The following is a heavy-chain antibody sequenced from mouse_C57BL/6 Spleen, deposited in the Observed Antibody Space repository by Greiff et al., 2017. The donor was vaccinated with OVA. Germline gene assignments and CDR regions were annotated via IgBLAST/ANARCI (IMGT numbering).Heavy chain of an antibody. J-gene: IGHJ3*01. D-gene: IGHD4-1*01. V-gene: IGHV5-17*01. CDR3: ARRWDAEFAY. Sequence: EVQLQESGGGLVKPGGSLKLSCAASGFTFSDYGMHWVRQAPEKGLEWVAYISSGSSTIYYADTVKGRFTISRDNAKNTLFLQMTSLRSEDTAMYYCARRWDAEFAYWGQGTLVTVSA. CDR2: ISSGSSTI. CDR1: GFTFSDYG.